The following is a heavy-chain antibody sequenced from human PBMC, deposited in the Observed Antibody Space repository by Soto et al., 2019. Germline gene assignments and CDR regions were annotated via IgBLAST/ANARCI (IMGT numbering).Heavy chain of an antibody. CDR2: IYYSGST. CDR1: GGSIINYY. D-gene: IGHD3-10*01. CDR3: ARQDRKGRITMVRGVIRGAWFDP. Sequence: SETMSLTCTVSGGSIINYYWSWIRQPPGKGLEWIGYIYYSGSTNYNPSLKSRVTISVDTSKNQFSLKLSSVTAADTAVYYCARQDRKGRITMVRGVIRGAWFDPWGQGTLVTVSS. J-gene: IGHJ5*02. V-gene: IGHV4-59*01.